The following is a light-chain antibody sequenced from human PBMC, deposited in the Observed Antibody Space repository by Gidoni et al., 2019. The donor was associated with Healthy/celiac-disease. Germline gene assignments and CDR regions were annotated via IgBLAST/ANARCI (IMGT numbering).Light chain of an antibody. CDR3: QQLNSYPST. CDR2: AAS. V-gene: IGKV1-9*01. CDR1: RGISRY. J-gene: IGKJ2*01. Sequence: DIQLTHSPSVLSAAVGGRVTTTCRASRGISRYLAWYQQKPGKAPKLLIYAASTLQSGVPSRFSGSGSGTEFTLTISSLQPEDFATYYCQQLNSYPSTFGQGTKLEIK.